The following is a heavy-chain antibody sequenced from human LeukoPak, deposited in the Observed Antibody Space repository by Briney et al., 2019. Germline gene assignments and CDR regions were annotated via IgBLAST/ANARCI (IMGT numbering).Heavy chain of an antibody. J-gene: IGHJ6*02. CDR2: INPSGGST. D-gene: IGHD6-13*01. CDR1: GYTFTSYY. CDR3: ARGYSTTYYYYYGMDA. V-gene: IGHV1-46*01. Sequence: ASVKVSCKASGYTFTSYYMHWVRQAPGQGLEWMGIINPSGGSTSYAQKFQGRVTMTRDTSTSTVYMELSSLRSEDTAVYYCARGYSTTYYYYYGMDAWGQGTTVTVSS.